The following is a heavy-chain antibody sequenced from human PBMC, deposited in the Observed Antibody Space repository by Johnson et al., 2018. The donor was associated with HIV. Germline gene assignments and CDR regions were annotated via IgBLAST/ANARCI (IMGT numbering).Heavy chain of an antibody. CDR3: AKHLSTLVVAFAI. V-gene: IGHV3-30-3*02. Sequence: QVQLVESGGGVVQPGRSLRLSCAASGFTFSSYAMHWVRQAPGKGLEWVAVISYDGSNKYYADSVKGRLTISRDNSKNTLYLQVNSLRAGDPAVVYCAKHLSTLVVAFAIWGQGTMFTVSS. CDR1: GFTFSSYA. D-gene: IGHD3-16*01. J-gene: IGHJ3*02. CDR2: ISYDGSNK.